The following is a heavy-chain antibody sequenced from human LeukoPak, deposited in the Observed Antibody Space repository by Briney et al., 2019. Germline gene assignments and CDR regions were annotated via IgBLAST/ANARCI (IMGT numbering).Heavy chain of an antibody. Sequence: SETLSLTCAVSGGSIISTIRWSWVRQPPGKGLEWIGEIYHEGATKYNPSLESRVTISVDKSKNQFSLKLTSVTAADTAVYYCARGQGYSSSWSPYYFDYWGQGTLVTVSS. CDR3: ARGQGYSSSWSPYYFDY. CDR1: GGSIISTIR. J-gene: IGHJ4*02. V-gene: IGHV4-4*02. D-gene: IGHD6-13*01. CDR2: IYHEGAT.